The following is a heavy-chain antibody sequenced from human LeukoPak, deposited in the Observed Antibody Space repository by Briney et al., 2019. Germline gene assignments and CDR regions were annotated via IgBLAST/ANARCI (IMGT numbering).Heavy chain of an antibody. CDR2: INHSGST. V-gene: IGHV4-34*01. CDR1: GGSISGYY. CDR3: ARGRRPGLYYDLWSGYYPLFDY. Sequence: PSETLSLTCAVYGGSISGYYWSWIRQPPGKGLEWIGEINHSGSTNYNPSLKSRVTISVDTSKNQFSLKLSSVTAADTAVYYCARGRRPGLYYDLWSGYYPLFDYWGQGTLVTVSS. D-gene: IGHD3-3*01. J-gene: IGHJ4*02.